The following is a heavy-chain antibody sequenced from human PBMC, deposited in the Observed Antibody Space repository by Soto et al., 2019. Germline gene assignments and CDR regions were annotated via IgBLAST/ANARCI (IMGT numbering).Heavy chain of an antibody. CDR2: ISPYNGNT. Sequence: QVQLVQSGAEVKKPGASVKVSCKASRYTFTNFGISWVRQAPGQGLAWMGWISPYNGNTNYAQKLQGRVTMTTDTSTSTAYMALRSLRSDDTAVYYCARDTGSHQDYWGQGTLVTVSS. D-gene: IGHD2-15*01. V-gene: IGHV1-18*01. CDR1: RYTFTNFG. J-gene: IGHJ4*02. CDR3: ARDTGSHQDY.